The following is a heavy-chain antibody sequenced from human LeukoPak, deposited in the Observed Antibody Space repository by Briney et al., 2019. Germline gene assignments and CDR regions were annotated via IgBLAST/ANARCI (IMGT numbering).Heavy chain of an antibody. CDR1: GGSFSGYY. CDR3: ARDSGTTGEVKFDP. V-gene: IGHV4-34*01. Sequence: SETLSLTCAVYGGSFSGYYWSWIRQPPGKGLEWIGEINHSGSTNYNPSLKSRVTISVDTSKNQFSLKLMSVTAADTAVYYCARDSGTTGEVKFDPWGKGTLVTVSS. D-gene: IGHD3-10*01. J-gene: IGHJ5*02. CDR2: INHSGST.